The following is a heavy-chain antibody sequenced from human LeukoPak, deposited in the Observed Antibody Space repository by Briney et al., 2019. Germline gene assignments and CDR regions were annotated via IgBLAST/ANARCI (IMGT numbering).Heavy chain of an antibody. J-gene: IGHJ4*02. CDR3: ARGIWSRTVSSYYFDY. CDR1: GFTFTNYA. D-gene: IGHD3-3*01. V-gene: IGHV1-3*01. CDR2: INAGNGHT. Sequence: ASVKVSCKASGFTFTNYAMQWVRQAPGQRLEWMGWINAGNGHTRYSQRFQGRVTITRDTSAATVYMEVTSLRSEDTAVYYCARGIWSRTVSSYYFDYWGQGTLVTVSS.